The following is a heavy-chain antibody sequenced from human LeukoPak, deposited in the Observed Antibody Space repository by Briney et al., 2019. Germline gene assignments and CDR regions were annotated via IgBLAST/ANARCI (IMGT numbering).Heavy chain of an antibody. V-gene: IGHV4-39*01. J-gene: IGHJ5*02. CDR1: GGSISSSSYY. Sequence: SETLSLTCTVSGGSISSSSYYWGWIRQPPGKGLEWIGSIYYSGSTYYNPSLKSRVTISVDTSKNQFFLKLSSVTAADTAVYYCATDYGDTGYWFDPWGQGTLVTVSS. D-gene: IGHD4-17*01. CDR2: IYYSGST. CDR3: ATDYGDTGYWFDP.